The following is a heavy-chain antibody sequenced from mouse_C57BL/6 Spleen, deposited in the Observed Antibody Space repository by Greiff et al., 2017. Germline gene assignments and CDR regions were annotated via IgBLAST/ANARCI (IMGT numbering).Heavy chain of an antibody. CDR2: IHPNSGST. Sequence: QVQLQQPGAELVKPGASVKLSCKASGYTFTSYWMHWVKQRPGQGLEWIGMIHPNSGSTNYNEKFKSKATLTVDKSSSTAYMQLSSLTSEDSAVYYCARGSLTTVVATDYFDVWGTGTTVTVSS. V-gene: IGHV1-64*01. CDR3: ARGSLTTVVATDYFDV. J-gene: IGHJ1*03. CDR1: GYTFTSYW. D-gene: IGHD1-1*01.